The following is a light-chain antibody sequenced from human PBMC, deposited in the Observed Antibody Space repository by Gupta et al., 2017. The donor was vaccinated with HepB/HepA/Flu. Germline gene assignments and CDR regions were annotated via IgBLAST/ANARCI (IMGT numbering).Light chain of an antibody. CDR1: SLRSYY. CDR2: GKN. J-gene: IGLJ2*01. Sequence: SSELPQAPAVSVALGQPVRITSRGDSLRSYYASWYQQKPGQAPVLVIYGKNNRPSGIPDRFSGSSSGNTASLTITGAQAEDEADYYCNSRDSSGNHPFGGGTKLTVL. CDR3: NSRDSSGNHP. V-gene: IGLV3-19*01.